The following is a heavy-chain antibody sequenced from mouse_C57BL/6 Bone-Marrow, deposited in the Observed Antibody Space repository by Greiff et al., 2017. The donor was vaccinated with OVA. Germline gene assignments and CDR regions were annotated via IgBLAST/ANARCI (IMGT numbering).Heavy chain of an antibody. CDR1: GFSLTSYA. CDR2: LWTGGGT. V-gene: IGHV2-9-1*01. CDR3: GRNGDGAAWFAY. J-gene: IGHJ3*01. Sequence: VQLQQSGPGLAAPSQSLSITCTVSGFSLTSYAISWVRQPPGKGLEWLGVLWTGGGTNYNSALKSRLSISKDNSKSQVFLKMNSLQTDDTARYYCGRNGDGAAWFAYWGQGTLVTVSA.